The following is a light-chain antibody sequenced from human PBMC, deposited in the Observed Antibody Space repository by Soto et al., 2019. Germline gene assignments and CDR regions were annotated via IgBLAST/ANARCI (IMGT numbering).Light chain of an antibody. CDR1: SSDVGSYNR. V-gene: IGLV2-18*02. CDR2: EVS. CDR3: NSYTGSRTYV. J-gene: IGLJ1*01. Sequence: QSALTQPPSVSGSPGQSVAISCTGTSSDVGSYNRVSWYQQPPGAAPKLMIYEVSNRPSGVPDRFSGSKSGNTASLTISGLQAEDEADYYCNSYTGSRTYVFGTGTRSPS.